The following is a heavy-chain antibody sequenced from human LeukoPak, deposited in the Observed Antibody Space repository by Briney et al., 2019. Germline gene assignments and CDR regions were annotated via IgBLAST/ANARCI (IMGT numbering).Heavy chain of an antibody. Sequence: PGGSLRLSCAASGFTFSSYWVSWVRQAPGKGLEWVANIKQDGSEKYYVDSVKGRFTISRDNAKNSLYLQMNSLRAEDTAVYYCARGSETYYDFWSGYPFDYWGQGTLVTVSS. CDR3: ARGSETYYDFWSGYPFDY. V-gene: IGHV3-7*01. CDR1: GFTFSSYW. J-gene: IGHJ4*02. D-gene: IGHD3-3*01. CDR2: IKQDGSEK.